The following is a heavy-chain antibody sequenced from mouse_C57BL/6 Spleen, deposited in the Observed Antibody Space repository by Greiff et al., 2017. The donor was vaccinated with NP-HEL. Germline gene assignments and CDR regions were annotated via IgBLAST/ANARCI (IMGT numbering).Heavy chain of an antibody. Sequence: QVQLQQPGAELVMPGASVKLSCKASGYTFTSYWMHWVKQRPGQGLEWIGEIDPSDSYTNYNQKFKGKSTLTVDKSSSTAYMQLSSLTSEDSAVYYCARVESFADWGQGTLVTVSA. V-gene: IGHV1-69*01. CDR1: GYTFTSYW. CDR2: IDPSDSYT. CDR3: ARVESFAD. J-gene: IGHJ3*01.